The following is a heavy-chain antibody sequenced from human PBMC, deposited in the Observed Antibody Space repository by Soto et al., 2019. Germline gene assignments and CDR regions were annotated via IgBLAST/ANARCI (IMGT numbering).Heavy chain of an antibody. Sequence: EVQLVESGGGLVQPGGSLRLSCAASGFTFSSYDMHWVRQATGKGLEWVSAIGTAGDTYYPGSVKGRCTISRQNAKNSWDHQMNSLRAEDTAVYYCARDLVPGEQQLENACYCYGMDGWGQGTTVTVSS. J-gene: IGHJ6*02. V-gene: IGHV3-13*01. D-gene: IGHD6-13*01. CDR2: IGTAGDT. CDR1: GFTFSSYD. CDR3: ARDLVPGEQQLENACYCYGMDG.